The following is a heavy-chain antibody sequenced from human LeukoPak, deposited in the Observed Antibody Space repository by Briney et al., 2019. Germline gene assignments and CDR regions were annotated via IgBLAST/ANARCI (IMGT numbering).Heavy chain of an antibody. CDR3: VRSDWFDP. CDR2: INGDGSRR. V-gene: IGHV3-74*03. Sequence: GGSLRLSCAASGFTLSTSWMIWVRQAPGKGLVWVSRINGDGSRRTYADSVKGRFTVSRDNAENTLYLQMNNLRVEDTALYYCVRSDWFDPWGQGTLVTVSS. CDR1: GFTLSTSW. J-gene: IGHJ5*02.